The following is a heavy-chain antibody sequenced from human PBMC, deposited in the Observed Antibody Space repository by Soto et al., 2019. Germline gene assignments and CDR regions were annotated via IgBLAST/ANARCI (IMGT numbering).Heavy chain of an antibody. CDR2: IHHSGSI. J-gene: IGHJ6*02. D-gene: IGHD2-21*02. CDR1: GGPISSDYYH. CDR3: AREDDGGDSLDV. V-gene: IGHV4-30-4*08. Sequence: SETLSLTCTVSGGPISSDYYHWTWIRQSPGKGLEWIGYIHHSGSILYNPSLKSRVTISVDTSKNQFSLHLSSVTAAVLAVYFCAREDDGGDSLDVWGQGTTVTVSS.